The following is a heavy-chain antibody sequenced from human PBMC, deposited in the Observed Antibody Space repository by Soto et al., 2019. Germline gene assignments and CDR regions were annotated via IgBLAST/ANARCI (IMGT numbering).Heavy chain of an antibody. V-gene: IGHV3-30*18. J-gene: IGHJ4*02. D-gene: IGHD3-3*01. Sequence: QEQLVESGGGVVQPGRSLRLSCAASGFTFSAFGMHWVRQTPGKGLEWAAVISNDGTNKYYADSVKGRFTISRDNSKNTLYLQMDILRPEETAVYYCAKTVTISSLSASSGGSLGRGALIDSWGQGTLVTVSS. CDR2: ISNDGTNK. CDR1: GFTFSAFG. CDR3: AKTVTISSLSASSGGSLGRGALIDS.